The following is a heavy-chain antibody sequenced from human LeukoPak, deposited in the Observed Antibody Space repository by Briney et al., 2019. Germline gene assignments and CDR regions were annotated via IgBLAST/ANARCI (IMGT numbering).Heavy chain of an antibody. D-gene: IGHD3-10*01. CDR2: ISSSSSYI. CDR1: GFTFSSYG. Sequence: GGSLRLSCAASGFTFSSYGMHWVRQAPGKGLEWVSSISSSSSYIYYADSVKGRFTISRDNAKNSLYLQMNSLRAEDTAVYYCARYGSGRSDYWGQGTLVTVSS. J-gene: IGHJ4*02. V-gene: IGHV3-21*01. CDR3: ARYGSGRSDY.